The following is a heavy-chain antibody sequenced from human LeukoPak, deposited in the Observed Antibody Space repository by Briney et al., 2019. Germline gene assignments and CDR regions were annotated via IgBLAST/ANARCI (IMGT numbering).Heavy chain of an antibody. CDR2: IKEDGSEK. Sequence: GGSLRLSCAVSGFTFSAYWMRWVRQAPGKGLEWVASIKEDGSEKYYVDSVKGRFTISRDNAKNSLYLQMNSLRAEDTAVYYCARLTLSANDWCYDYWGQGTLVTVSS. J-gene: IGHJ4*02. CDR1: GFTFSAYW. D-gene: IGHD5-12*01. V-gene: IGHV3-7*01. CDR3: ARLTLSANDWCYDY.